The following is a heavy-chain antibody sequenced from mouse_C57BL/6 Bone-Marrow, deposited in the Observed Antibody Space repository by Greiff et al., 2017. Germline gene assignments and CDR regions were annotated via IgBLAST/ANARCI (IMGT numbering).Heavy chain of an antibody. D-gene: IGHD2-13*01. CDR2: IDPENGYT. Sequence: VQLKESGAELVRPGASVKLSCTASGFNIKDDYMHWVKQRPEQGLEWIGWIDPENGYTEYAPKFQGKATITADTSSNTAYLQLSSLTSEDTAVYYCARVGDCGWVDYWGQGTTLTVSS. CDR1: GFNIKDDY. V-gene: IGHV14-4*01. CDR3: ARVGDCGWVDY. J-gene: IGHJ2*01.